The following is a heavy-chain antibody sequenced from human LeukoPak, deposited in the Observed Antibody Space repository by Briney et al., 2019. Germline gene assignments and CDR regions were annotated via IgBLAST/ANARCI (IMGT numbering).Heavy chain of an antibody. Sequence: TASETLSLTCAVYGGSFSGYYWSWIRQPPGKGLEWIGEINHSGSTNYNPSLKSRVTISVDTSKNQFSLKLSSVTAADTAVYYCARARYSSGWLNYWGQGTLVTVSS. V-gene: IGHV4-34*01. CDR1: GGSFSGYY. J-gene: IGHJ4*02. CDR3: ARARYSSGWLNY. D-gene: IGHD6-19*01. CDR2: INHSGST.